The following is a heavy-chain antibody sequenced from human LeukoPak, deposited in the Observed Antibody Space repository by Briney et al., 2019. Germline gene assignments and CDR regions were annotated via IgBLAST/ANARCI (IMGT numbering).Heavy chain of an antibody. CDR3: ARDPTYCSAGSCYSGYFDY. J-gene: IGHJ4*02. V-gene: IGHV3-30*04. D-gene: IGHD2-15*01. CDR2: ISYDGSNK. Sequence: GGSLRLSCAASGFTFSNYAIHGVRQAPGKGLEWVAVISYDGSNKYYADSVKGRLTISRDNSKNTLFLRMNSLRLEDTAVYYCARDPTYCSAGSCYSGYFDYWGQGTLVTVSS. CDR1: GFTFSNYA.